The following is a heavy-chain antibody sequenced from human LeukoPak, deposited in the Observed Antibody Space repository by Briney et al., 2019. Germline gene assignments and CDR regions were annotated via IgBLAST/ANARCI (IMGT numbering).Heavy chain of an antibody. CDR2: IYSGGST. V-gene: IGHV3-66*01. D-gene: IGHD3-16*01. J-gene: IGHJ4*02. CDR3: ARSPGGGEDY. Sequence: PGGSLRLSCAASGFTFSSYSMNWVRQAPGKGLEWVSVIYSGGSTYYADSVKGRFTISRDNSKNTLYLQMNSLRAEDTAVYYCARSPGGGEDYWGQGTLVTVSS. CDR1: GFTFSSYS.